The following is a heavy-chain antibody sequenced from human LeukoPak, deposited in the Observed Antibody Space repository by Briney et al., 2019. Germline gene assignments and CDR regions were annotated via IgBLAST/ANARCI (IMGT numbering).Heavy chain of an antibody. J-gene: IGHJ4*02. Sequence: SETLSLTCTVSGGSISSYYWSWIRQPPGKGLEWIGYIYYSGSTNYNPSLKSRVTISVDTSKNQFSLKLSSVTAADTAVYYCARDSSGWYLRVYFDYWGQGTLVTVSS. CDR2: IYYSGST. V-gene: IGHV4-59*12. CDR3: ARDSSGWYLRVYFDY. D-gene: IGHD6-19*01. CDR1: GGSISSYY.